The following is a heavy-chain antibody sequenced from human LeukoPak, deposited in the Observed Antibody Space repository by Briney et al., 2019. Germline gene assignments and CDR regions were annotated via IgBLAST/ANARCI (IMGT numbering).Heavy chain of an antibody. CDR1: GYTFTSYY. Sequence: ASVKVSCKASGYTFTSYYMHWVRQAPGQGLEWMGIINPSGGSTSYAQKFQGRVTMTRDTSTSTVYMELSSLRSEDTAVSYCARVRYYYDSSAYPYYFDYWGQGTLVTVSS. CDR2: INPSGGST. J-gene: IGHJ4*02. CDR3: ARVRYYYDSSAYPYYFDY. D-gene: IGHD3-22*01. V-gene: IGHV1-46*01.